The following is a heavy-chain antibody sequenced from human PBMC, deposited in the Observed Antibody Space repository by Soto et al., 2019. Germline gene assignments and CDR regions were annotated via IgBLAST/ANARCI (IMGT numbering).Heavy chain of an antibody. CDR2: IIPIFGTA. Sequence: WASVKVSCKASGGTFSSYAISWVRQAPGQGLEWMGGIIPIFGTANYAQKFQGRVTITADESTSTAYMELSSLRSEDTAVYYCARDLADILTGYYSHDAFDIWGQGTMVTVSS. D-gene: IGHD3-9*01. CDR1: GGTFSSYA. V-gene: IGHV1-69*13. J-gene: IGHJ3*02. CDR3: ARDLADILTGYYSHDAFDI.